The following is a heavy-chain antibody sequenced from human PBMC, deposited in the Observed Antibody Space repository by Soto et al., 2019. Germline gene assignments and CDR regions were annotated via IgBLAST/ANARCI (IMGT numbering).Heavy chain of an antibody. Sequence: QVQLQESGPGLVKPSETLSLTCTVSGGSISSYYWSWIRQPPGKGLEWIGYIYYSGSTNYNPSLTSRGTRSVDTSKNQFSLTLNSMTAADTAVYYCARHNYGSGSTYFDYWGQGTLVTVSS. CDR3: ARHNYGSGSTYFDY. CDR1: GGSISSYY. D-gene: IGHD3-10*01. V-gene: IGHV4-59*08. J-gene: IGHJ4*02. CDR2: IYYSGST.